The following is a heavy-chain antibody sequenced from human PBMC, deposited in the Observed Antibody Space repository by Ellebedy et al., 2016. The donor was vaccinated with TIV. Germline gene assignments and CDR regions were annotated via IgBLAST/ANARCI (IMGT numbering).Heavy chain of an antibody. CDR2: IWYAGSNK. CDR1: GFAFSSHF. V-gene: IGHV3-33*01. J-gene: IGHJ4*02. CDR3: ARDLSRIPDY. D-gene: IGHD5-18*01. Sequence: PGGSLRLSCEASGFAFSSHFMHWVRQAPGKGLEWVAVIWYAGSNKYYADSVKGRFTISRDNSKNELYLQMDSLRTEDTAVFYCARDLSRIPDYWGQGTLVTVAS.